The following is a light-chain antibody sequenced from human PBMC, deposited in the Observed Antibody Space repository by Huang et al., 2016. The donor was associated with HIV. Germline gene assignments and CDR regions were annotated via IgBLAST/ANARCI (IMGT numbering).Light chain of an antibody. Sequence: EIVLTQSPGTLSLSPGERATLSCRASQSVSTTYFAWYQQKPGQAPRLLIDGASSRAPGIPDRFSGSGSGTDFTLTISRLEPEDFVVYYCQQYGSSPITFDQGTRLEIK. V-gene: IGKV3-20*01. CDR2: GAS. CDR1: QSVSTTY. J-gene: IGKJ5*01. CDR3: QQYGSSPIT.